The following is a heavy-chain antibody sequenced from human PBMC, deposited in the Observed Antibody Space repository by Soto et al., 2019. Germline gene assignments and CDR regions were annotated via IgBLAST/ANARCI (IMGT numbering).Heavy chain of an antibody. D-gene: IGHD2-15*01. V-gene: IGHV3-30*18. CDR1: GFIFSSYG. CDR2: ISFDGKNR. J-gene: IGHJ4*02. Sequence: QVQLVESGGGVVQPGKALRLSCAAAGFIFSSYGMHWVRQAPGKGLEWVALISFDGKNRNYADSVKGRFTIYRDNPKNTLYLEMNSLRPEDAAFYYCAKRGGVVGGSEHPFFEYSGQGTLVTVSS. CDR3: AKRGGVVGGSEHPFFEY.